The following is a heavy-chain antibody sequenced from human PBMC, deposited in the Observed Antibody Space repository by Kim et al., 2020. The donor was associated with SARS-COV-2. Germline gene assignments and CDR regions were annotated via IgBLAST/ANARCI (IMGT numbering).Heavy chain of an antibody. CDR1: GESFNDYS. CDR2: INHSGNT. Sequence: SETLSLTCAVFGESFNDYSWTWIRQPPGKGLEWIGKINHSGNTHSNPSLKSRVTISIDTSKNQFSLRLRSVTAADTAVYFCARGRVGVEPRPILGLGPFWYYYYMDVWAKGTTVTVSS. CDR3: ARGRVGVEPRPILGLGPFWYYYYMDV. V-gene: IGHV4-34*01. J-gene: IGHJ6*03. D-gene: IGHD2-8*01.